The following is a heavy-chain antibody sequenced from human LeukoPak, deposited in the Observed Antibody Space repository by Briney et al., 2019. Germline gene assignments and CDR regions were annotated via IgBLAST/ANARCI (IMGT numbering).Heavy chain of an antibody. CDR1: GGSFSGYY. Sequence: KPSETLSLTCAVYGGSFSGYYWSWIRQPPGKGLEWIGEINHSGSTNYNPSLKSRVTISVDTSKNQFSLKLSSVTAADTAVYYCARMVVVNYYYYMGVWGKGTTVTVSS. V-gene: IGHV4-34*01. CDR2: INHSGST. D-gene: IGHD2-15*01. CDR3: ARMVVVNYYYYMGV. J-gene: IGHJ6*03.